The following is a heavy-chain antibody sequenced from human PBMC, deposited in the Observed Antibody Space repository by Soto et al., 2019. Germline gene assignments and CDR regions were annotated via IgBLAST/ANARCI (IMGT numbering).Heavy chain of an antibody. D-gene: IGHD6-19*01. CDR2: INSDGSST. CDR1: GFTFSSYL. J-gene: IGHJ3*02. CDR3: ARVRMAGDFDI. V-gene: IGHV3-74*01. Sequence: EVQLAESGGGLVQPGGSLRLSCAASGFTFSSYLMHWVRQAPGKGLVWVSRINSDGSSTTYADSVKGRFTISRDSAKNTLYLQMNSLRAEDTAVYYCARVRMAGDFDIWGHGTMVTVSS.